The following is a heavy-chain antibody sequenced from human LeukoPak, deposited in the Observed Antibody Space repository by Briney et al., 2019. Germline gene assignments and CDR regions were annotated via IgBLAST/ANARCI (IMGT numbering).Heavy chain of an antibody. CDR3: ARDPGLWFGFDY. D-gene: IGHD3-10*01. CDR2: IYSGGST. V-gene: IGHV3-53*01. J-gene: IGHJ4*02. CDR1: EFSVGSNY. Sequence: GGSLRLSCAASEFSVGSNYMTWVRQAPGKGLEWVSLIYSGGSTYYADSVKGRFTISRDSSKNTLYLQMNSLRAEDTAVYYCARDPGLWFGFDYWGQGTLVTVSS.